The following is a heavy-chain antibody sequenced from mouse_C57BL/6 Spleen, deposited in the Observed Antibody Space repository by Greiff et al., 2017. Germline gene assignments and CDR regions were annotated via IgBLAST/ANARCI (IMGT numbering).Heavy chain of an antibody. Sequence: EVQGVESGGGLVKPGGSLKLSCAASGFTFSDYGMHWVRQAPEKGLEWVAYISSGSSTIYYADKVKGQFPISRDNAKNTLFLQMTSLRSEDTAMYYWARRGFYYDYDEGGYFDYWGQGTTLTVSS. CDR2: ISSGSSTI. J-gene: IGHJ2*01. V-gene: IGHV5-17*01. CDR3: ARRGFYYDYDEGGYFDY. D-gene: IGHD2-4*01. CDR1: GFTFSDYG.